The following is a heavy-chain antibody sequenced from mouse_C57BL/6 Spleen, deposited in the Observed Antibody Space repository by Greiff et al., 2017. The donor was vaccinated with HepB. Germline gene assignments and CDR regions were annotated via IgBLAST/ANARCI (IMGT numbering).Heavy chain of an antibody. CDR3: SRQTGTEWYFDV. V-gene: IGHV5-6*01. D-gene: IGHD4-1*01. CDR1: GFTFSSYG. Sequence: EVKLVESGGDLVKPGGSLKLSCAASGFTFSSYGMSWVRQTPDKRLEWVATISSGGSYTYYPDSVKGRFTISSDNAKNTLYLQMSSLKSEDTAMYYCSRQTGTEWYFDVWGTGTTVTVSS. J-gene: IGHJ1*03. CDR2: ISSGGSYT.